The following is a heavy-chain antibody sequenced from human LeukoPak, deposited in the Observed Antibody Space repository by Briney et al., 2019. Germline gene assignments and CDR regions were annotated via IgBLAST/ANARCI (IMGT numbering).Heavy chain of an antibody. J-gene: IGHJ6*04. Sequence: ASVKVSCKASGYTFTSYGISWVQQAPGQGLEWMGWISAYNGNTNYAQKLQGRVTMTTDTSTSTAYMELRSLRSDDTAVYYCARDRGSGSYYSPDYYYYGMDVWGKGTTVTVSS. V-gene: IGHV1-18*04. CDR2: ISAYNGNT. CDR3: ARDRGSGSYYSPDYYYYGMDV. CDR1: GYTFTSYG. D-gene: IGHD3-10*01.